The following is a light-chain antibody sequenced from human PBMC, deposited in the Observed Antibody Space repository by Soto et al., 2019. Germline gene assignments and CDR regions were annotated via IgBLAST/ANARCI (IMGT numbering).Light chain of an antibody. Sequence: QSVLTQPPSVSGAPGQRVTISCTGSSSNNGAGYDVHWYQLLPGTAPKLLIYGNNNRPSGVPDRFSGSKSGTSASLAITGLQPHHYAHYYCHSYHSCLLYVFGTGTKLTVL. CDR3: HSYHSCLLYV. J-gene: IGLJ1*01. V-gene: IGLV1-40*01. CDR1: SSNNGAGYD. CDR2: GNN.